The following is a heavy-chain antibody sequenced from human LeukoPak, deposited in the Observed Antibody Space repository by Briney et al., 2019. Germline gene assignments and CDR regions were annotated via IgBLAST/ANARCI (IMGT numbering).Heavy chain of an antibody. CDR1: GFTFSNYR. D-gene: IGHD1-26*01. CDR2: KKQDGSEK. Sequence: GGSLRLSCAASGFTFSNYRLNWVRQAPGKGLEWVANKKQDGSEKYYVDSVKGRFTISRDNAKNSLYLQMNSLRAEDTAVYYCARAAGIVGATYFDYWGQGTLVTVSS. V-gene: IGHV3-7*01. J-gene: IGHJ4*02. CDR3: ARAAGIVGATYFDY.